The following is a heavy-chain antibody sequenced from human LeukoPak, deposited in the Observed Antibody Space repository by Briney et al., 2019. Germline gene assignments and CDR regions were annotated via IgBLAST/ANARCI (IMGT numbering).Heavy chain of an antibody. CDR2: IYYSGST. Sequence: PSETLSLTCTVSGGSISSSSYYWGWIRQPPGKGLEWIGSIYYSGSTYYNPSLKSRVTISVDTSKNQFSLTLSSVTAADTAVYYCARDFKAVYAPRGFDPWGQGTLVIVSS. J-gene: IGHJ5*02. V-gene: IGHV4-39*07. D-gene: IGHD2-8*01. CDR1: GGSISSSSYY. CDR3: ARDFKAVYAPRGFDP.